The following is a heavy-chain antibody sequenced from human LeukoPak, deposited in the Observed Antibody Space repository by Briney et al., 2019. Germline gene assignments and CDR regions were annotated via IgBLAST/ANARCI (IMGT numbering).Heavy chain of an antibody. D-gene: IGHD2-2*01. CDR3: ARAPNCSSTSCYRFFDY. Sequence: SETLSLTCAVYGGSFSGYYWSWIRQPPGKGLEWIGEINHSGSTNYNPSLTSRVTISVDTSKNQFSLKLSSVTAADTAVYYCARAPNCSSTSCYRFFDYWGQGTLVTVSS. V-gene: IGHV4-34*01. CDR1: GGSFSGYY. J-gene: IGHJ4*02. CDR2: INHSGST.